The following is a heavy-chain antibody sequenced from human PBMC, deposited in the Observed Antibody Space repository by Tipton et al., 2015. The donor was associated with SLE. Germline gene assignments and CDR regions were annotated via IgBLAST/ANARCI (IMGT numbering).Heavy chain of an antibody. CDR1: GASVRSRNR. D-gene: IGHD2-2*01. CDR2: IDHTGRT. CDR3: ARDTVLVPRAIEY. V-gene: IGHV4-4*02. J-gene: IGHJ4*02. Sequence: GLVKPSETLSLSCVVSGASVRSRNRWSWVRQSPGKGLEWIGEIDHTGRTDNNASLKGRVTISLDTSKNQFSLKLRSVTAADTAVYYCARDTVLVPRAIEYWGQGTLVTVSS.